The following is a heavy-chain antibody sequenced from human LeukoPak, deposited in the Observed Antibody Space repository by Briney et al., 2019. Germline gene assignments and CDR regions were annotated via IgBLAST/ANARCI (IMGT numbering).Heavy chain of an antibody. V-gene: IGHV3-53*01. D-gene: IGHD3-22*01. CDR1: GFTVSSNY. J-gene: IGHJ4*02. CDR3: AKDRSYYDSSGYYCDYDY. CDR2: IYSGGST. Sequence: GGSLRLSCAVSGFTVSSNYMSWVRQPPGKGLEWVSVIYSGGSTYYADSVKGRFTISRDNSKNTLYLQMNSLRAEDTAVYYCAKDRSYYDSSGYYCDYDYWGQGTLVTVSS.